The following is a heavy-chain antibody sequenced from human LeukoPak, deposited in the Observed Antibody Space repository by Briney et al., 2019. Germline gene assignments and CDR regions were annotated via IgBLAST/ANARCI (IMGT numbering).Heavy chain of an antibody. Sequence: ASVTVSCKASGGTFSSYAISWVRQDPGQGLEWMGWLNPNNGGTNYAQKFQGRVTVTRDTSISTAYMELSSLTSDDTAVYYCARGAGNTWFDYWGQGTLVTVSS. V-gene: IGHV1-2*02. CDR1: GGTFSSYA. J-gene: IGHJ4*02. CDR2: LNPNNGGT. CDR3: ARGAGNTWFDY. D-gene: IGHD2-8*01.